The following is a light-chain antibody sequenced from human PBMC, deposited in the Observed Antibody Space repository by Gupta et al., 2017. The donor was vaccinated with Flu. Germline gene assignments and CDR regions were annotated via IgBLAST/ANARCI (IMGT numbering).Light chain of an antibody. CDR1: QSISSC. V-gene: IGKV1-5*03. Sequence: DIPISPSPSTLSASVGDRVTITCRASQSISSCLSWYQQKPGKAPKLLIYTASSLESGVPSRFSGSGSGTEFTLTISSLQPDDFATYYCQQYNSNPYTFGQGTKLEIK. J-gene: IGKJ2*01. CDR2: TAS. CDR3: QQYNSNPYT.